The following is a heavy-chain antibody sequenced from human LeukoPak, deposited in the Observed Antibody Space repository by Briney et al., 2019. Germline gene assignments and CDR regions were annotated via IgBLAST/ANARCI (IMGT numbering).Heavy chain of an antibody. CDR1: GFTFSSYG. Sequence: GGSLRLSCAASGFTFSSYGMHWVRQAPGKGLEWVAVISYDGSNKYYADSVKGRFTISRDNSKNSLYLQMNSLRTEDTALYYCAKEEEENWFDPWGQGTLVTVSS. CDR3: AKEEEENWFDP. V-gene: IGHV3-30*18. CDR2: ISYDGSNK. J-gene: IGHJ5*02.